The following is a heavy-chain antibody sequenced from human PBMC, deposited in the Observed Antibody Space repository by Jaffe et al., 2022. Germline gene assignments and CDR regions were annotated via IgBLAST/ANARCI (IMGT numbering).Heavy chain of an antibody. D-gene: IGHD2-15*01. CDR1: GFTFSDHY. J-gene: IGHJ3*02. CDR2: TRNKANSYTT. Sequence: EVQLVESGGGLVQPGGSLRLSCAASGFTFSDHYMDWVRQAPGKGLEWVGRTRNKANSYTTEYAASVKGRFTISRDDSKNSLYLQMNSLKTEDTAVYYCASLDCSGGSYAFDIWGQGTMVTVSS. CDR3: ASLDCSGGSYAFDI. V-gene: IGHV3-72*01.